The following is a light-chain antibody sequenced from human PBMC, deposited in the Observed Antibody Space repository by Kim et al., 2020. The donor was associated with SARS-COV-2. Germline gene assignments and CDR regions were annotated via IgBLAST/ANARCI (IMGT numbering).Light chain of an antibody. CDR1: NIGSKS. CDR2: YDS. Sequence: SYELTQPPSVSVAPGKTARITCGGNNIGSKSVHWYQQKPGQAPVLVIYYDSDRPSGIPERFSGSNSGNTATLTISRVEAGDDADYYCQVWDSSSDHLFGGGTKLTVL. CDR3: QVWDSSSDHL. J-gene: IGLJ3*02. V-gene: IGLV3-21*04.